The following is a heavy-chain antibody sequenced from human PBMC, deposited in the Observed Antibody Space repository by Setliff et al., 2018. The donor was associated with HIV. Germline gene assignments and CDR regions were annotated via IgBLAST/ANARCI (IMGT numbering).Heavy chain of an antibody. Sequence: SETLSLTCAVYGGSFSGFYWSWIRQPPGKGLEWIGEINHSGSTTYNPSLKSRVAISVDTSKNHFSLKLSSVTAADTAVYYCANFLPDTAAAGPRFDYWGQGTLVTVSS. CDR2: INHSGST. V-gene: IGHV4-34*01. CDR1: GGSFSGFY. CDR3: ANFLPDTAAAGPRFDY. J-gene: IGHJ4*02. D-gene: IGHD6-13*01.